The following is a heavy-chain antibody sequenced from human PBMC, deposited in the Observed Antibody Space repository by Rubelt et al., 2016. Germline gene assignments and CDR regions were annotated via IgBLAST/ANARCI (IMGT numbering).Heavy chain of an antibody. J-gene: IGHJ5*02. V-gene: IGHV1-69*04. CDR3: ARIKEDWFDP. CDR2: IIPSLALT. Sequence: QVQLVQSGAEVKKPGSSVKVSCKASGVTFNTYGISWVRQAPGQGLEWMGRIIPSLALTNSAQKLQGRDSITADESTSTAYMELSSLRSEDTAVYDWARIKEDWFDPWGQGTLVTVSS. CDR1: GVTFNTYG.